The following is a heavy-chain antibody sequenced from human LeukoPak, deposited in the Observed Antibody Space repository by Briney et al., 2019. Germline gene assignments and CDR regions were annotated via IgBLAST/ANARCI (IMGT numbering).Heavy chain of an antibody. Sequence: GGSLRLSCAASGFTFSSYAMHWVRQAPGKGLEYVSAISSNGGSTYYANSVKGRFTISRDNSKNTLYLQMGSLRAEDMAVYYRARSQQQLAMNRKYYYYYMDVWGKGTTVTVSS. CDR1: GFTFSSYA. J-gene: IGHJ6*03. CDR2: ISSNGGST. D-gene: IGHD6-13*01. V-gene: IGHV3-64*01. CDR3: ARSQQQLAMNRKYYYYYMDV.